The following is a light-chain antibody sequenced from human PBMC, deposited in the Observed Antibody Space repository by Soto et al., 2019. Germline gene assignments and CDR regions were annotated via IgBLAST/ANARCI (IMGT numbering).Light chain of an antibody. Sequence: DIQMTQSPSTLAASVGDRVTITCRASQSIGDWLAWYQQKPGKAPNPLIYDASRSVSGVPSRFSGGGSGTEFPPTIISLQPDDFATYYCQQYNSYSPATFGQGTKVEIK. CDR3: QQYNSYSPAT. J-gene: IGKJ1*01. V-gene: IGKV1-5*01. CDR2: DAS. CDR1: QSIGDW.